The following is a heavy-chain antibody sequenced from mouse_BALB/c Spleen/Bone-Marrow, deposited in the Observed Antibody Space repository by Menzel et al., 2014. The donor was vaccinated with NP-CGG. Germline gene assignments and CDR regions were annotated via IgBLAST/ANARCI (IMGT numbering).Heavy chain of an antibody. CDR1: GYTFTTYP. V-gene: IGHV1-47*01. CDR2: FHPYNDDT. J-gene: IGHJ3*01. CDR3: KRGGGFAY. Sequence: LVESGAELVKPGASVKMSCKAFGYTFTTYPIEWMKQNHGKSLEWIGNFHPYNDDTKYNEKFKGKAKLTVEKSSSTVYLELNRLKFGVSGVYYFKRGGGFAYWGQGTLVTVSA.